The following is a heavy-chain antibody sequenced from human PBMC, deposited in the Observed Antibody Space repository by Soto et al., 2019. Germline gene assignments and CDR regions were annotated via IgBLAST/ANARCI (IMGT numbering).Heavy chain of an antibody. CDR3: ATRYSTGWSRYNWFGP. Sequence: SLRLSCAASGFTFNSFAMNWVRQAPGRGLEWVSIISGSGGISYYSGSVRGRFTISRDNSMSTLYLQMNDLRDDDTTVYYCATRYSTGWSRYNWFGPWGQGTLAAVSS. CDR1: GFTFNSFA. CDR2: ISGSGGIS. V-gene: IGHV3-23*01. J-gene: IGHJ5*02. D-gene: IGHD6-19*01.